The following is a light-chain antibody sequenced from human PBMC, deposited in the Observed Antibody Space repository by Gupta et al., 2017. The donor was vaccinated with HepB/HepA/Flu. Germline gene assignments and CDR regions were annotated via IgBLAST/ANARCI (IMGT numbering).Light chain of an antibody. CDR3: MQALQSPRT. V-gene: IGKV2-28*01. J-gene: IGKJ1*01. CDR1: QSLLHNNGFNY. Sequence: DIVMTQSPLSLPVTPGEPASISCRSSQSLLHNNGFNYVDWYLQKPGQSPQLLIYLGSNRASGVPDRFTGSVSGTDFTLRISRVEAEDVGVYYCMQALQSPRTFGQGTKVEIK. CDR2: LGS.